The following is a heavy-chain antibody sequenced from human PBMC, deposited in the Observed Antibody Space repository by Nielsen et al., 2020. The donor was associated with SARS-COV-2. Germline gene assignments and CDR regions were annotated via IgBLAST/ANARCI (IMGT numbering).Heavy chain of an antibody. D-gene: IGHD4-11*01. J-gene: IGHJ4*02. CDR1: GFTFSSYA. V-gene: IGHV3-23*03. CDR3: ARGSVTTGFDY. Sequence: GRSLRLSCAASGFTFSSYAMSWVRQAPGKGLEWVSVIYSGGSSTYYADSVKGRFTISRDNSKNTLYLQMNSLRAEDTAVYYCARGSVTTGFDYWGQGTLVTVSS. CDR2: IYSGGSST.